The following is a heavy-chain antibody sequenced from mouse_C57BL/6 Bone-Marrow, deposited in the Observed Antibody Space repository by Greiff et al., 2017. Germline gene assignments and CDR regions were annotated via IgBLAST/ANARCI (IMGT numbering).Heavy chain of an antibody. J-gene: IGHJ2*01. CDR2: ISDGGSYT. CDR3: ARDRGNYYGSSYYFDY. Sequence: EVKLMESGGGLVKPGGSLKLSCAASGFTFSSYAMSWVRQTPEKRLEWVATISDGGSYTYYPDNVKGRFTISRDNAKNNLYLQMGHLKSEDTAMYYCARDRGNYYGSSYYFDYWGQGTTLTVSS. D-gene: IGHD1-1*01. CDR1: GFTFSSYA. V-gene: IGHV5-4*03.